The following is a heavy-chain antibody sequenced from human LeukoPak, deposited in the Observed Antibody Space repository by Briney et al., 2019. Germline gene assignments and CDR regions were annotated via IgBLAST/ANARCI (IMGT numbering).Heavy chain of an antibody. V-gene: IGHV4-39*01. CDR2: MYYSGST. CDR1: GGSIGSSSYY. Sequence: PSETLSLTCTVSGGSIGSSSYYWGWVRQPPGKGLEWIGSMYYSGSTYYSPPLKSRVTISGDTSKSQFSLKLGSVTAADTAVYYCARYYYDSSGYYYLDYWGQGTLVTVSS. D-gene: IGHD3-22*01. J-gene: IGHJ4*02. CDR3: ARYYYDSSGYYYLDY.